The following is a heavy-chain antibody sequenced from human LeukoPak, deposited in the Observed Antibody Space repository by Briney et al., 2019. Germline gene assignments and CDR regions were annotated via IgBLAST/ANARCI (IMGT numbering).Heavy chain of an antibody. CDR2: INPSGGST. J-gene: IGHJ4*02. Sequence: ASVKVSCKASGYTFTSYYMHWVRQAPGQGLEWMGIINPSGGSTSYAQKFQGRVTITADKSTSTAYMELSSLRSEDTAVYYCATIDSSGLIDYWGQGTLVTVSS. CDR1: GYTFTSYY. CDR3: ATIDSSGLIDY. V-gene: IGHV1-46*03. D-gene: IGHD3-22*01.